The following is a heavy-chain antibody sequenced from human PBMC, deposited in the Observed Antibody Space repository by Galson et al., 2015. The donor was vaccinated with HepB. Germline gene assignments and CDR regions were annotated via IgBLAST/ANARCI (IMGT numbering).Heavy chain of an antibody. CDR3: ARLGRYFDWPSSPAYFDY. D-gene: IGHD3-9*01. V-gene: IGHV4-4*02. Sequence: ETLSLTCAVSGGSISSSNWWSWVRQPPGKGLEWIGEIYHSGSTNYNPSLKSRVTISVDKSKNQFSLKLSSVIAADTAVYYCARLGRYFDWPSSPAYFDYWGQGTLVTVPS. CDR1: GGSISSSNW. CDR2: IYHSGST. J-gene: IGHJ4*02.